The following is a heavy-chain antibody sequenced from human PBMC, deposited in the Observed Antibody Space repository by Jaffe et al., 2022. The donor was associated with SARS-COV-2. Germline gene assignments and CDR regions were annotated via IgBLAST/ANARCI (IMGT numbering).Heavy chain of an antibody. J-gene: IGHJ4*02. V-gene: IGHV3-7*03. Sequence: EVQLVESGGGLVQPGGSLRLSCAASGFTFSSYWMGWVRQSPGRGLECLANIAHDGSETFYVGSVRGRFTISRDNAKNSLYLQMNSLRIDDTAVYYCTKATRGSATSGYWGQGTVVTVSS. CDR2: IAHDGSET. CDR1: GFTFSSYW. D-gene: IGHD2-15*01. CDR3: TKATRGSATSGY.